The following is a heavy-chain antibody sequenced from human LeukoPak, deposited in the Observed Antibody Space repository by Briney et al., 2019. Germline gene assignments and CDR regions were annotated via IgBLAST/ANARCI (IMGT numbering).Heavy chain of an antibody. CDR1: GFTFSSYS. CDR3: ARPRPSYYFDY. Sequence: GGSLRLSCAASGFTFSSYSMSWVRQAPGEGLEWVLYISSGSSTIYYADSVKGRFTISRDNAKNSLYPQMNSLRDEDTAVYYCARPRPSYYFDYWGQGTLVSVSS. CDR2: ISSGSSTI. J-gene: IGHJ4*02. V-gene: IGHV3-48*02.